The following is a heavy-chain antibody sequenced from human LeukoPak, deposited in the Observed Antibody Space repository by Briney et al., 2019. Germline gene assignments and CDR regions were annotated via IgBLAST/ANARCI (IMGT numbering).Heavy chain of an antibody. Sequence: SETLSLTCAVSNFPISNGYYWAWIRQPPTQGLEWIGSLYHSGTTYYNPSLKSRVTISLGTSQSQFSLELSSVTAADTAVYYCASTREYSYDASDLCSFDYWGQGTLVTVSS. CDR3: ASTREYSYDASDLCSFDY. J-gene: IGHJ4*02. CDR1: NFPISNGYY. D-gene: IGHD3-22*01. V-gene: IGHV4-38-2*01. CDR2: LYHSGTT.